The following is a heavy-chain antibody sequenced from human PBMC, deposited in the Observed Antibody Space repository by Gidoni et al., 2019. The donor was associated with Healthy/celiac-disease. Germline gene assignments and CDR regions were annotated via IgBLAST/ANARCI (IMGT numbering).Heavy chain of an antibody. Sequence: QVQLVQSGAGVKKPGASVKVSCQAPGYTFTRHGISWVRQAPGQGLEWMGWISADNGNTNYAQKLQGIVTMTTDTSTSTAYMELRSLRSDDTAVYYCARATHRWFDPWGQGTLVTVSS. CDR2: ISADNGNT. J-gene: IGHJ5*02. CDR1: GYTFTRHG. CDR3: ARATHRWFDP. V-gene: IGHV1-18*04.